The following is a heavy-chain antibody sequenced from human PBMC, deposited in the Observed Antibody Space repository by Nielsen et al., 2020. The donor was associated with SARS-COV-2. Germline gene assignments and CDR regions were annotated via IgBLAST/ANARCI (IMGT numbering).Heavy chain of an antibody. CDR3: TRGGTIFGVVNSGMDV. Sequence: SETLSLTCTVSGGSISSYYWSWIRQPPGKGLEWIGYIYYSGSTNYNPSLKSRVSISVDKSKDQFSLKLSSVTAADTAVYYCTRGGTIFGVVNSGMDVWGQGTTVTVSS. D-gene: IGHD3-3*01. CDR1: GGSISSYY. CDR2: IYYSGST. V-gene: IGHV4-59*01. J-gene: IGHJ6*02.